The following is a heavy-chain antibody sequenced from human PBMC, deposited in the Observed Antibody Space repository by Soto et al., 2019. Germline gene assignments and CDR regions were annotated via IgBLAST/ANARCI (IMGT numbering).Heavy chain of an antibody. Sequence: PSETLSLTCAVSVASFSGFYWSWIRQSPGKGLEWIGEIDHSGITSHNTALKSRATMSVDTSKNQFSLKLRSVTAADTAVYYCARGVSVTLAVQGGAPDKNYFESWSQGTLVTVSS. CDR3: ARGVSVTLAVQGGAPDKNYFES. CDR2: IDHSGIT. D-gene: IGHD1-26*01. J-gene: IGHJ4*02. CDR1: VASFSGFY. V-gene: IGHV4-34*04.